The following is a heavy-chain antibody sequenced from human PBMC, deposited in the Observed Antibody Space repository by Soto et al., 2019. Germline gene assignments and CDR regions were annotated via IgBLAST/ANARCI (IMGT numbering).Heavy chain of an antibody. CDR3: ARSLSASSGWFDP. D-gene: IGHD6-6*01. V-gene: IGHV4-30-4*01. Sequence: SETLSLTCAVSGDSIGSGDFYWTWIRQSPGKGLEYVGYIYKSGRTYYNPSLKSRPIISLDTSKSQFFLSLSSVTAADTAMYYCARSLSASSGWFDPWGQGTLVTVSS. CDR1: GDSIGSGDFY. J-gene: IGHJ5*02. CDR2: IYKSGRT.